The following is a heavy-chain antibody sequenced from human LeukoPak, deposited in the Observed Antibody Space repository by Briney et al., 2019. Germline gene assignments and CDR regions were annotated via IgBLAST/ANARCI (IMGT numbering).Heavy chain of an antibody. CDR1: GLTVSSNY. CDR3: ARDGKSGEMATFDY. V-gene: IGHV3-66*02. CDR2: IYGAAET. Sequence: YPGGSLRLSCAVSGLTVSSNYMAWVRQAPGKGLEWVTVIYGAAETHYVDSVKGRFTISRDNSKNTVYLQMNSLRPEDTAVNYCARDGKSGEMATFDYWGQGTLVTVSS. J-gene: IGHJ4*02. D-gene: IGHD5-24*01.